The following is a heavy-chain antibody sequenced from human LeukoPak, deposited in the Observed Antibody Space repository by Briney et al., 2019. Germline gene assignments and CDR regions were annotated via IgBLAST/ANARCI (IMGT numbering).Heavy chain of an antibody. V-gene: IGHV4-34*01. CDR1: GGTFSGYY. CDR2: INHSGST. Sequence: PSETLSLTCAVYGGTFSGYYWSWIRQPPGKGLEWIGEINHSGSTNYNPSLKSRVTISVDTSKNQFSLKLSSVTAADTAVYYCARGRYYFDYWGQGTLVTVSS. CDR3: ARGRYYFDY. J-gene: IGHJ4*02.